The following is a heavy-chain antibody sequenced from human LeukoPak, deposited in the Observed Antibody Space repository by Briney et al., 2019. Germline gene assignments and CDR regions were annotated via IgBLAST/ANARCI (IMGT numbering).Heavy chain of an antibody. J-gene: IGHJ4*02. V-gene: IGHV3-23*01. CDR3: AKDEAMVVAAT. CDR2: ISGSGGST. CDR1: GFSLSSYA. Sequence: GGSLRLSCAASGFSLSSYAMSWVRQAPGKGLEWVSAISGSGGSTYYADSVKGRFTISRDNSKNTLYLQMNSLRAEDTAVYYCAKDEAMVVAATWGQGTLVTVSS. D-gene: IGHD2-15*01.